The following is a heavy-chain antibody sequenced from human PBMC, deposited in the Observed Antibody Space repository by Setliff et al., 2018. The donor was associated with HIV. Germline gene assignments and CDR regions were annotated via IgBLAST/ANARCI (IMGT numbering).Heavy chain of an antibody. D-gene: IGHD3-16*01. CDR2: IYHTGSS. Sequence: SETLSLTCDVSGFSISSRYYWGWIRQSPGKGLEWIGNIYHTGSSYYNPSLNDRATISLDTSKNQFSLKLNSVTAADTAVYYCARSGGPTFDPWGQGTLVTVS. CDR1: GFSISSRYY. CDR3: ARSGGPTFDP. J-gene: IGHJ5*02. V-gene: IGHV4-38-2*01.